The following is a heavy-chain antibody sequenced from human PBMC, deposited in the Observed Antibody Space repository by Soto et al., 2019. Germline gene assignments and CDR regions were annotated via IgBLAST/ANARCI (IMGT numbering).Heavy chain of an antibody. CDR2: IYPGDSDT. CDR1: GYSFTSYW. D-gene: IGHD4-17*01. Sequence: XESLKLSWQCSGYSFTSYWIGLVLQMPGKGLEWMGIIYPGDSDTRYSPSFQGQVTISADKSISTAYLQWSSLKASDTAMYYCARTDYQSGYYYGMDVWGQGTTVTVPS. V-gene: IGHV5-51*01. CDR3: ARTDYQSGYYYGMDV. J-gene: IGHJ6*02.